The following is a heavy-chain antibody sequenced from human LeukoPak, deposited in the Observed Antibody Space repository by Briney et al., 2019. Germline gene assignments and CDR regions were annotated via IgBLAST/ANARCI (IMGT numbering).Heavy chain of an antibody. J-gene: IGHJ4*02. D-gene: IGHD3-22*01. CDR3: ARGHDYDSSVAY. Sequence: GGSLRLTCAATGFTVSSNYMSWVRQAPGKGLEWVSVIYSGGSTYYADSVKGRFTISRDNSKNTVDLQMNSLRAEDTAVYYCARGHDYDSSVAYWGQGTLVTVSS. CDR2: IYSGGST. CDR1: GFTVSSNY. V-gene: IGHV3-66*01.